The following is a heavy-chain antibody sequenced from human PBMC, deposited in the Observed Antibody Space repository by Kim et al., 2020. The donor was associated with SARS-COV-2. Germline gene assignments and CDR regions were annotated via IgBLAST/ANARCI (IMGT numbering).Heavy chain of an antibody. Sequence: GGSLRLSCAASGFTFSSYGMHWVRQAPGKGLEWVAVISYDGSNKYYADSVKGRFTISRDNSKNTLYLQMNSLRAEDTAVYYCAKIMARGSSWTYYYYGMDVWGQGTTVTVSS. CDR3: AKIMARGSSWTYYYYGMDV. V-gene: IGHV3-30*18. D-gene: IGHD6-13*01. J-gene: IGHJ6*02. CDR1: GFTFSSYG. CDR2: ISYDGSNK.